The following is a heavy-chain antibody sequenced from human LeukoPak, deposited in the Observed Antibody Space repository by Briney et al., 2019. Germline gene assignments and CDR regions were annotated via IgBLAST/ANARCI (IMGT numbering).Heavy chain of an antibody. J-gene: IGHJ6*02. V-gene: IGHV4-39*07. CDR3: ARDFGAGSYRYGMDV. CDR2: IYNVGSTGNT. CDR1: GHSLSGSSSS. Sequence: SETLSLTCTVSGHSLSGSSSSWGWIRQPPGKGLEWIGCIYNVGSTGNTHYNPSLKSRLTISEDTSKNQFSLRLSSVTAADTAVYYCARDFGAGSYRYGMDVWGQGTAVTVSS. D-gene: IGHD3-10*01.